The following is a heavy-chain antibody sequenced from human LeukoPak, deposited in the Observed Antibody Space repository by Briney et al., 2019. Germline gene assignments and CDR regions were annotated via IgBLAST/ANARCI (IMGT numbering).Heavy chain of an antibody. CDR3: ARDKRSIGVAGTVAFDI. V-gene: IGHV4-39*07. Sequence: PSETLSLTCTVSGGSISSSSYYWGWIRQPPGKGLEWIGSIYYSGSTYYNPSLKSRVTISVDTSKNQFSLKLSSVTAADTAVYYCARDKRSIGVAGTVAFDIWGQGTMVTVSS. CDR1: GGSISSSSYY. D-gene: IGHD6-19*01. CDR2: IYYSGST. J-gene: IGHJ3*02.